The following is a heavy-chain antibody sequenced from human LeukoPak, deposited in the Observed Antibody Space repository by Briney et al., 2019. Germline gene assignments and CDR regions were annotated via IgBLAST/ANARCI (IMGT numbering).Heavy chain of an antibody. V-gene: IGHV4-59*04. CDR2: IYYSGST. CDR1: GGSISSYY. D-gene: IGHD3-22*01. J-gene: IGHJ4*02. Sequence: SETLSLTCTVSGGSISSYYWSWIRQPPGKGLEWIGSIYYSGSTYYNPSLKSRVTISVDTSKNQFSLKLSSVTAADTAVYYCARQGYDSSGGDYWGQGTLVTVSS. CDR3: ARQGYDSSGGDY.